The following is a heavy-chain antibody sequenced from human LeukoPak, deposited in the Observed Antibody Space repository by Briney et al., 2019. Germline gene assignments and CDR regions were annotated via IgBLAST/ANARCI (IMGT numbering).Heavy chain of an antibody. V-gene: IGHV3-11*01. CDR2: INSDGSMT. Sequence: GGSLRLSCAASGLSFSDYYMGWLRQPPGKGLEWLSYINSDGSMTKYTASVQGRFTISRDNAKRSLFLQMNNLRANDTARYYCAKGSHGWTFDVWGQGSQVTVSS. J-gene: IGHJ4*02. D-gene: IGHD2-2*03. CDR1: GLSFSDYY. CDR3: AKGSHGWTFDV.